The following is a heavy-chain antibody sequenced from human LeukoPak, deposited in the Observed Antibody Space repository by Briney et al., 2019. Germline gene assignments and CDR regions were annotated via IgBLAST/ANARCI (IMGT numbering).Heavy chain of an antibody. V-gene: IGHV4-59*08. CDR2: IDYSGTS. D-gene: IGHD3-3*01. CDR3: TRRSPEWMELFFDY. CDR1: GGSIRSYY. J-gene: IGHJ4*02. Sequence: PSETLSLTCIVSGGSIRSYYWSWIRQPPGKGLEWIGNIDYSGTSNYNPSLKSRVTISVDTSKNQISLKLRSVTAADTAVYYCTRRSPEWMELFFDYWGQGTLVTVSS.